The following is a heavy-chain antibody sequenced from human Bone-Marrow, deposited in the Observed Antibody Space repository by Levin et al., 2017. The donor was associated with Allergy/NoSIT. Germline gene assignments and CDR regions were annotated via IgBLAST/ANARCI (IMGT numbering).Heavy chain of an antibody. D-gene: IGHD2-2*01. V-gene: IGHV1-18*01. CDR1: GYTFTSYG. CDR3: ARDRGGSSTSTNWFDP. CDR2: ISAYNGNT. Sequence: ASVKVSCKASGYTFTSYGISWVRQAPGQGLEWMGWISAYNGNTNYAQKLQGRVTMTTDTSTSTAYMELRSLRSDDTAVYYCARDRGGSSTSTNWFDPWGLGTLVTVSS. J-gene: IGHJ5*02.